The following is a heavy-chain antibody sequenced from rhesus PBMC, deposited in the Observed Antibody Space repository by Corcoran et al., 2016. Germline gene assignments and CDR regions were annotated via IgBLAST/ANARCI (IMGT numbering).Heavy chain of an antibody. D-gene: IGHD1-14*01. CDR1: GGSISSNW. CDR2: ISGSGGST. CDR3: ARDRGTTY. V-gene: IGHV4-173*01. Sequence: QLQLQESGPGLVKPSETLSLTCAVSGGSISSNWWSWIRQPPGRGLEWIGRISGSGGSTSYNPSLKSRVTISTDTSKNQLSLKLISVTAADTAVYYCARDRGTTYWGQGVLVTVSS. J-gene: IGHJ4*01.